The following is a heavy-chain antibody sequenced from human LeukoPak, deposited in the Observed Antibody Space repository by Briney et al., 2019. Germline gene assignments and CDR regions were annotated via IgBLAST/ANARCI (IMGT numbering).Heavy chain of an antibody. J-gene: IGHJ6*02. CDR2: ISSSGSTI. CDR3: ARDGGSGSSYYGMDV. CDR1: GFTFSSYE. D-gene: IGHD3-10*01. Sequence: PGGSLRLSCAASGFTFSSYEMNWVRQAPGKGLEWVSYISSSGSTIYYADSVKGRFTISRDNAKNSLYLQMNSLSAEDTAVYYCARDGGSGSSYYGMDVWGQGTTVTVSS. V-gene: IGHV3-48*03.